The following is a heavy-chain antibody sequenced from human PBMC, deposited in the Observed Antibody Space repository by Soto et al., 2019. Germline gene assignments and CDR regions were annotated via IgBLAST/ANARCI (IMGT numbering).Heavy chain of an antibody. CDR1: GFSLSGDW. D-gene: IGHD6-19*01. J-gene: IGHJ3*02. V-gene: IGHV3-74*01. Sequence: GSLRLSCAASGFSLSGDWMHWVRQAPGKGLVWVSRIDTYGSATKYADSVEGRFSISKDNAENTLYLQMNNLRADDTAVYYCVRVLKSIGWDNDVFDIWGQGTMVTVSS. CDR2: IDTYGSAT. CDR3: VRVLKSIGWDNDVFDI.